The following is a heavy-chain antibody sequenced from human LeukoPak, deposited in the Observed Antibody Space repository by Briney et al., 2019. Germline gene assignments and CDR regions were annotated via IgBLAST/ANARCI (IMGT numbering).Heavy chain of an antibody. J-gene: IGHJ4*02. CDR3: ARSVKDTAMAYFDY. CDR1: GGSISSGSYY. CDR2: IYTSGST. Sequence: SETLSLTCTVSGGSISSGSYYWSWIRQPAGKGLEWIGRIYTSGSTNYNPSLKSRATISVDTSKNQFSLKLSSVTAADTAVYYCARSVKDTAMAYFDYWGQGTLVTVSS. V-gene: IGHV4-61*02. D-gene: IGHD5-18*01.